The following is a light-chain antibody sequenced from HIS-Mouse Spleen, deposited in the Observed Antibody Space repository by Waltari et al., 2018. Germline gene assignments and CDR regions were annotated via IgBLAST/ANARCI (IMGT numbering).Light chain of an antibody. CDR1: SRDVGGYNF. CDR3: SSYTSSSFNVV. Sequence: QSALTQPASVSGSPGQSITISCTGTSRDVGGYNFVPWYQQHPGKAPKLLLYDVSNRPSGVSNRFSGSKSGNTASLTISGLQAEDEADYYCSSYTSSSFNVVFGGGTKLTVL. CDR2: DVS. V-gene: IGLV2-14*03. J-gene: IGLJ2*01.